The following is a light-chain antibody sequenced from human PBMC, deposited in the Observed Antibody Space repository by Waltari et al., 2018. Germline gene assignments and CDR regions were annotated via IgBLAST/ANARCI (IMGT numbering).Light chain of an antibody. CDR2: RPN. Sequence: QTVVTQEPSFSVSPGGIVTLTCGLSSGPVSISHYPSWYQQTPGQPPRARIYRPNSRPSGGSDRFSGSILGNKAALTITGAQADDECDYYCVLYMGSDILFGGGTKLTVL. CDR1: SGPVSISHY. CDR3: VLYMGSDIL. J-gene: IGLJ3*02. V-gene: IGLV8-61*01.